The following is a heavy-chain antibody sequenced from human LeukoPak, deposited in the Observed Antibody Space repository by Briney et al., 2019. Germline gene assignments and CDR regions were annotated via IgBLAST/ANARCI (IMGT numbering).Heavy chain of an antibody. CDR3: ARDVPRITIFWEPPYGMDV. Sequence: PGGSLRLSCAASGFTFSSYSMNWVRQAPGKGLEWVSSISSSSSYIYYADSVKGRFTISRDNAKNSLYLQMNSLRAEDTAVYYRARDVPRITIFWEPPYGMDVWGQGTTVTVSS. CDR2: ISSSSSYI. J-gene: IGHJ6*02. CDR1: GFTFSSYS. D-gene: IGHD3-9*01. V-gene: IGHV3-21*01.